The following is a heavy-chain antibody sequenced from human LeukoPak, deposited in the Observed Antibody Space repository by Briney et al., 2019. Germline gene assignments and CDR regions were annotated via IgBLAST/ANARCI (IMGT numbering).Heavy chain of an antibody. D-gene: IGHD3-22*01. J-gene: IGHJ4*02. V-gene: IGHV1-46*01. CDR3: AKDLGDYYDSSGPEPFVY. Sequence: ASVKVSCKASGYTFTSYYMHWVRQAPGQGLEWMGIINPSGGSTSYAQKFQGRVTMTRDTSTSTVYMELSSLRSEDTAVYYCAKDLGDYYDSSGPEPFVYWGQGTLVTVSS. CDR2: INPSGGST. CDR1: GYTFTSYY.